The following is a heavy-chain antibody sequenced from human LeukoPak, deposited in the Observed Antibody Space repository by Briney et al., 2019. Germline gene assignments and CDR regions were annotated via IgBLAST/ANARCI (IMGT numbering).Heavy chain of an antibody. Sequence: GGSLRLSCAASGFTFTRYDMHWVRQAPGKGLEWVAVISNDENNKDYGNSVKGRFTIARDNSKNTLFLQMHSLRVEDTAVYYCVLGHYGGLFDNWGQGALVIVSS. D-gene: IGHD4-23*01. CDR1: GFTFTRYD. J-gene: IGHJ4*02. V-gene: IGHV3-30-3*01. CDR2: ISNDENNK. CDR3: VLGHYGGLFDN.